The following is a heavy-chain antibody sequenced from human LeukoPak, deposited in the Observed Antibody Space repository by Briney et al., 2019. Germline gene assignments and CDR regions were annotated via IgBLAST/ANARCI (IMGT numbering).Heavy chain of an antibody. V-gene: IGHV4-34*01. CDR3: ARHKLSSGWYGGEYYFDY. Sequence: PSETLSLTCAVYGGSFSGYYWSWIRQPPGKGLEWIGEINHSGSTNYNPSLKSRVTISVDTSKNQFSLKLSSVTAADTAVYYYARHKLSSGWYGGEYYFDYWGQGTLVTVSS. J-gene: IGHJ4*02. CDR2: INHSGST. D-gene: IGHD6-19*01. CDR1: GGSFSGYY.